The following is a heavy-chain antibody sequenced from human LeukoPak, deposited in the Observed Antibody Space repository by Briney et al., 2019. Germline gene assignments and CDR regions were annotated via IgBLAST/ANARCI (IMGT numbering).Heavy chain of an antibody. J-gene: IGHJ4*02. CDR2: ISAYNGNT. D-gene: IGHD3-9*01. CDR3: ARDQAATNTQVRFCLD. Sequence: ASVKVSCRASGYTFTIYGISWVRQAPGQGLERMGWISAYNGNTNFAQKLQGRVTMTTDTSTSTAYMDLRSLRSDDTAVYYCARDQAATNTQVRFCLDWGQGTLVTVSS. CDR1: GYTFTIYG. V-gene: IGHV1-18*01.